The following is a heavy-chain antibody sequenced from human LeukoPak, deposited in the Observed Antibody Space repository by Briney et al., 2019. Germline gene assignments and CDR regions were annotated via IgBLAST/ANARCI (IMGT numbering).Heavy chain of an antibody. D-gene: IGHD5-24*01. CDR1: GFTFSSYS. CDR2: ISSSSSYI. CDR3: ARGGRDGYNYFDY. J-gene: IGHJ4*02. Sequence: GGSLRLSCAASGFTFSSYSMNWARQAPGKGLEWVSSISSSSSYIYYADSVKGRFTISRDNAKNSLYLQMNSLRAEDTAVYYCARGGRDGYNYFDYWGQGTLVTVSS. V-gene: IGHV3-21*01.